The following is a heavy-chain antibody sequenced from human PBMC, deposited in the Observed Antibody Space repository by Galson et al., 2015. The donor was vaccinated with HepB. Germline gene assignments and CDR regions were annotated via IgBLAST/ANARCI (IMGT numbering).Heavy chain of an antibody. CDR3: ARDSGYSSSWYRPLYYYGMDV. D-gene: IGHD6-13*01. J-gene: IGHJ6*02. Sequence: CAISGDSVSSNSAAWNWIRQSPSRGLEWLGRTYYRSKWYNDYAVSVKSRITINPDTSKNQFSLQLNSVTPEDTAVYYCARDSGYSSSWYRPLYYYGMDVWGQGTTVTVSS. CDR2: TYYRSKWYN. V-gene: IGHV6-1*01. CDR1: GDSVSSNSAA.